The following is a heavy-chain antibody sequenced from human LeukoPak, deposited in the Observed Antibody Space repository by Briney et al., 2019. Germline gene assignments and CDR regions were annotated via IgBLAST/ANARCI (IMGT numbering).Heavy chain of an antibody. CDR3: VRDYYDSSGYFLDY. V-gene: IGHV4-31*03. Sequence: SQTLSLTCTVSGGSISDGGYYWTWIRQYPGKGLEWIGHIYYSGSTNYNPSLRSRVTISLDTSKNQFSLKLSSVTAADTAVYYCVRDYYDSSGYFLDYWGQGTLVTVSS. J-gene: IGHJ4*02. CDR1: GGSISDGGYY. D-gene: IGHD3-22*01. CDR2: IYYSGST.